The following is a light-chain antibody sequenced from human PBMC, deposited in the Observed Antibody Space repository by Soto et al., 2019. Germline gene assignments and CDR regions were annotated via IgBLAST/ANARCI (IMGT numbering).Light chain of an antibody. CDR2: EVS. V-gene: IGLV2-8*01. Sequence: QSALTQPPSASGSPGQSVTISCTGTSSDVGGYNYVSWYQQYPGKAPKLMIYEVSKRPSGVPDRFSGSKSANTASLTVSGIQAEDEADYYCSSYAGSNNFVVFGGGTKLTVL. CDR1: SSDVGGYNY. CDR3: SSYAGSNNFVV. J-gene: IGLJ2*01.